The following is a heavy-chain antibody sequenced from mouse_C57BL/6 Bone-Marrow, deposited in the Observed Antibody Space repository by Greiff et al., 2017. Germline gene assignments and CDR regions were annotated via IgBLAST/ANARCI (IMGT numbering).Heavy chain of an antibody. V-gene: IGHV5-4*01. J-gene: IGHJ1*03. Sequence: EVQLVESGGGLVKPGGSLKLSCAASGFTFSSYAMSWVRQTPEKRLEWVATISDGGSYTYYPDNVKGRFTISRDNAKNNLYLQMSHLKSEDTAMYYCARSGSSYWYFDVWGTGTTVTVSS. D-gene: IGHD1-1*01. CDR2: ISDGGSYT. CDR3: ARSGSSYWYFDV. CDR1: GFTFSSYA.